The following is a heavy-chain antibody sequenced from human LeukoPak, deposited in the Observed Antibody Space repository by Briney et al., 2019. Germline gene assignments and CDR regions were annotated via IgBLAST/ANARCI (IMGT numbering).Heavy chain of an antibody. CDR1: GGSISSGDYY. D-gene: IGHD3-10*01. CDR2: IYYSGST. J-gene: IGHJ4*02. CDR3: AGSGGLANQGAVFDY. V-gene: IGHV4-30-4*01. Sequence: PSETLSLTCTVSGGSISSGDYYWSWIRQPPGKGLEWIGYIYYSGSTYYNPSLKSRVTISVDTSKNQFSLKLSSVTAADTAVYYCAGSGGLANQGAVFDYWGQGTLVTVSS.